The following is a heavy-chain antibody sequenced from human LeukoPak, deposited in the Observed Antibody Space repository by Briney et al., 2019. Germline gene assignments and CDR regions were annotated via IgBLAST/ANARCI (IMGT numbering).Heavy chain of an antibody. D-gene: IGHD3-22*01. CDR2: ISGSGGST. V-gene: IGHV3-23*01. J-gene: IGHJ3*02. Sequence: GGSLRLSCAASGFTFSSFAMSWVRQAPGKGLEWVSAISGSGGSTYYADSVKGRFTISRDNSKNTLYLQMNSLRAEDTAVYYCAKEALGYYYDSSGSRTLDAFDIWGQGTMVTVSS. CDR1: GFTFSSFA. CDR3: AKEALGYYYDSSGSRTLDAFDI.